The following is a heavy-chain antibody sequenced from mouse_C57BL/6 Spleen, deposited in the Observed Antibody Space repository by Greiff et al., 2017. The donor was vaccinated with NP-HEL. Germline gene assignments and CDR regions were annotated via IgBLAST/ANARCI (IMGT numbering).Heavy chain of an antibody. J-gene: IGHJ1*03. Sequence: QVQLQQPGTELVKPGASVKLSCKASGYTFTSYWMHWVKQRPGQGLEWIGNINPSNGGTNYNEKFKSKATLTVDKSSSTAYMQLSSLTSEDSAVYYCARGGYDGYYWDFDVWGTGTTVTVSS. V-gene: IGHV1-53*01. D-gene: IGHD2-3*01. CDR3: ARGGYDGYYWDFDV. CDR2: INPSNGGT. CDR1: GYTFTSYW.